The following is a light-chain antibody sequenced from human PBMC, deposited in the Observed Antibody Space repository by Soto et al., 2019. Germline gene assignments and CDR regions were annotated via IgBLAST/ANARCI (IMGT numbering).Light chain of an antibody. V-gene: IGKV3-15*01. Sequence: EIVMTQSPATLSVSPGERATLSCRASQSVSSNLAWYQQKPGQAPRLLIYGASTRATGIPARFSGSGSSTEFTLTISSLLSADYAVYYCQQYYNRPKTFGQGTKVEIK. CDR3: QQYYNRPKT. J-gene: IGKJ1*01. CDR1: QSVSSN. CDR2: GAS.